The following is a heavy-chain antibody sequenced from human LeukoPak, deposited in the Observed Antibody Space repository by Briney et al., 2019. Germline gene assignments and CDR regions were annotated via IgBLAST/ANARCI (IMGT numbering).Heavy chain of an antibody. CDR1: GGSFSGYY. Sequence: SETLSLTCAVYGGSFSGYYWSWIRQPPGKGLEWIGEINHSGSTNYNPSLKSRVTISVDTSKNQFSLNLSSVTAADTAVYYCARGVDYYDSSGYYLGRGPYYYYGMDVWGQGTTVTVSS. D-gene: IGHD3-22*01. V-gene: IGHV4-34*01. CDR3: ARGVDYYDSSGYYLGRGPYYYYGMDV. CDR2: INHSGST. J-gene: IGHJ6*02.